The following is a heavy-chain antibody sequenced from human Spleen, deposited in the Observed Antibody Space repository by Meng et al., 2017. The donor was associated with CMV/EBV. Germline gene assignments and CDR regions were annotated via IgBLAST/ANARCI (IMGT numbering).Heavy chain of an antibody. J-gene: IGHJ5*02. V-gene: IGHV5-51*01. CDR3: ARTTIPYCGGDCWIDP. CDR2: IYMGDSDT. Sequence: GYTFTTNWIAWVRQMPGKGLEWMGIIYMGDSDTRYSPSFQGQVTISVDKSITTAYLEWSSLKASDTAMYYCARTTIPYCGGDCWIDPWGQGTLVTVSS. D-gene: IGHD2-21*01. CDR1: GYTFTTNW.